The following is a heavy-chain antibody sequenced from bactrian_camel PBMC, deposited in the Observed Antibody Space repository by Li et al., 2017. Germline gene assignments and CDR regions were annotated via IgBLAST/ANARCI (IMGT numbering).Heavy chain of an antibody. D-gene: IGHD3*01. Sequence: QVQLVEYGGGLVQPGGSLRLSCAASGFTFSNYYMSWVRQAPGKGLEWISSIYSDGRATYYADSAKGRFTISRDNAKNTLYLQMYSLKPEDTAVYYCAADRGYGLDCDDGAGYWGQGTQVTVS. CDR2: IYSDGRAT. J-gene: IGHJ6*01. CDR1: GFTFSNYY. V-gene: IGHV3-2*01. CDR3: AADRGYGLDCDDGAGY.